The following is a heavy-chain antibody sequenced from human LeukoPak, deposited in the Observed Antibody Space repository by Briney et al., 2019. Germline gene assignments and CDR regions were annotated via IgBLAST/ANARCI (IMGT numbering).Heavy chain of an antibody. CDR2: IYYSGST. CDR3: ARGGGADAFDI. D-gene: IGHD4-17*01. V-gene: IGHV4-59*01. CDR1: GVSISSYY. J-gene: IGHJ3*02. Sequence: SETLSLTCTVSGVSISSYYWSWIRQPPGKGLEWIGYIYYSGSTNYNPSLKSRVTISVDTSKNLFSLKLSSVAAADTAVYYCARGGGADAFDIWGQGTMVTVSS.